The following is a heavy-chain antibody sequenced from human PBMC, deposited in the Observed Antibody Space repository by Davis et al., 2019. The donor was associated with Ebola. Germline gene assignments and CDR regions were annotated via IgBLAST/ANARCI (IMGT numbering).Heavy chain of an antibody. D-gene: IGHD1-26*01. CDR3: ARGATLLDY. CDR1: GGSISSYY. Sequence: PSETLSLTCTVSGGSISSYYWSWIREPPGKGLEWIGYIFYSGSTNYKPSLKSRVTISVDTSKNQFSLKLSSVTAADTAVYYCARGATLLDYWGQGTLVTVSS. J-gene: IGHJ4*02. CDR2: IFYSGST. V-gene: IGHV4-59*01.